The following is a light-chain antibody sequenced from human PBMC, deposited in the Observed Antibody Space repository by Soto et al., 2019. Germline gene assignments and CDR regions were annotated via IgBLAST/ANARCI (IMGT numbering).Light chain of an antibody. CDR2: AVS. CDR1: SSDIGSYDH. V-gene: IGLV2-14*03. J-gene: IGLJ1*01. CDR3: ISYTDRQSYL. Sequence: QSVLTQHASVSGSPGQSITISCSGTSSDIGSYDHVARYQQFPGKSPKLIIYAVSDRPSGVSDRFSGSKSGISASLTISGLQTEDEADYYCISYTDRQSYLFGTGTKVTVL.